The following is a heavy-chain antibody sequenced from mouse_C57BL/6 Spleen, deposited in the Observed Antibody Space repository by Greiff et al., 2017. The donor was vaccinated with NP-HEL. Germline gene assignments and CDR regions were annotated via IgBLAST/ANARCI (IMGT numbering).Heavy chain of an antibody. V-gene: IGHV1-82*01. CDR2: IYPGDGDT. CDR1: GYAFSSSW. CDR3: AREDYFDY. J-gene: IGHJ2*01. Sequence: QVQLQQSGPELVKPGASVKISCKASGYAFSSSWMNWVKQRPGKGLEWIGRIYPGDGDTNYNGKFKGKATLTADKSSSTAYMQLSSLTSEDSAVYCCAREDYFDYWGQGTTLTVSS.